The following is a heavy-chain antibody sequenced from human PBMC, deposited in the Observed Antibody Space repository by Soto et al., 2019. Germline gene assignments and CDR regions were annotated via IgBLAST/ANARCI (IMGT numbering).Heavy chain of an antibody. CDR1: GFTFSTYL. Sequence: VQLVESGGGLVEPGGSLRLSCAASGFTFSTYLMNWVRQAPGTGLEWVSSIKSDSSSLYYADSVKGRFTISRDNAKNSLHLQMNSLRVEDTAMYFCARKPMTGSQSGAFDIWGQGKMVTVSS. V-gene: IGHV3-21*06. CDR3: ARKPMTGSQSGAFDI. D-gene: IGHD3-9*01. CDR2: IKSDSSSL. J-gene: IGHJ3*02.